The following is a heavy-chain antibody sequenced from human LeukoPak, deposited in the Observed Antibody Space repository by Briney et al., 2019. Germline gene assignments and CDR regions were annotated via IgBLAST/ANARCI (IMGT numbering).Heavy chain of an antibody. V-gene: IGHV3-64*01. J-gene: IGHJ4*02. CDR1: GFTFSSYA. Sequence: GGSLRLSCAASGFTFSSYAMHWVRQAPGKGLEYVSAISSNGGSTYYANSVKGRFTISRDNSKNTLYLQMNSLRAEDTAVYYCASNSRGRITIFGVVIDYWGQGTLVTVSS. D-gene: IGHD3-3*01. CDR2: ISSNGGST. CDR3: ASNSRGRITIFGVVIDY.